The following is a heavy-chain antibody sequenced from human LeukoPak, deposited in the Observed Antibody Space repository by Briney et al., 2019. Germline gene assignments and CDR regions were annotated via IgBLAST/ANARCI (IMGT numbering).Heavy chain of an antibody. D-gene: IGHD6-13*01. V-gene: IGHV1-69*13. Sequence: SVKVSCKASGGTFSSYAISWVSQAPGQGLEWMGGIIPIFGTANYAQKFQGRVTISADESTSTAYMELSSLRSEDTAVYYCARDGGYSSSSSASFDYWGQGTLVTVSS. CDR3: ARDGGYSSSSSASFDY. CDR2: IIPIFGTA. J-gene: IGHJ4*02. CDR1: GGTFSSYA.